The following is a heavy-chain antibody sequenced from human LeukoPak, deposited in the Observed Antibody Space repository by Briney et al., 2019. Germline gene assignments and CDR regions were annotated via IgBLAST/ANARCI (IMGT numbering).Heavy chain of an antibody. CDR2: ISYDGSNK. D-gene: IGHD6-13*01. J-gene: IGHJ2*01. V-gene: IGHV3-30*14. CDR3: ARAAYSSTWYSRYFDL. CDR1: GFTFSSYA. Sequence: PGGSLRLSCAASGFTFSSYAMHWVRQAPGKGLEWVAVISYDGSNKYYAGSVKGRFTISGENAKNSLYLQMNSLRAGDTAVYYCARAAYSSTWYSRYFDLWGRGTLVTVSS.